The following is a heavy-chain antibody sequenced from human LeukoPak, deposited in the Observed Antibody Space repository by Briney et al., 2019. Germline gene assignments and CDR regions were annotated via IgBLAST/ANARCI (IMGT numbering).Heavy chain of an antibody. V-gene: IGHV1-69*13. J-gene: IGHJ5*02. CDR1: GGTFSSYA. CDR3: ARDHSNYHLDLFWFDP. Sequence: ASVKVSCKASGGTFSSYAISWVRQAPGQGLEWMGGIIPIFGTANYAQKFQGRVTITADESTSTAYMELSSLRSEDTAVYYCARDHSNYHLDLFWFDPWGQGTLVTVSS. CDR2: IIPIFGTA. D-gene: IGHD4-11*01.